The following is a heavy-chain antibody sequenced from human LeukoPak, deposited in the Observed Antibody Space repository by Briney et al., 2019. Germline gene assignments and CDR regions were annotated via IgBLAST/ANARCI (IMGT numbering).Heavy chain of an antibody. Sequence: GGSLRLSCAASGFTVSTNYMSWVRQAPGKGLEWVSLIYSGGSTYYADSVKGRFTISRDNSKNTLYLQMNSLRAEDTAVYYCARHKGDGSNWYPDYYYYALDVWGQGTTVTVSS. J-gene: IGHJ6*02. CDR3: ARHKGDGSNWYPDYYYYALDV. CDR1: GFTVSTNY. CDR2: IYSGGST. D-gene: IGHD6-13*01. V-gene: IGHV3-66*04.